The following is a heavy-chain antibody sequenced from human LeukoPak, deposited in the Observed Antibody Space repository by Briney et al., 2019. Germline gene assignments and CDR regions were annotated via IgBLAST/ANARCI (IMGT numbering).Heavy chain of an antibody. D-gene: IGHD6-13*01. V-gene: IGHV4-34*01. CDR2: INHSGST. Sequence: PSETLSLTCAVYGGSFSGYYWSWIRQPPGEGLEWIGEINHSGSTNYNPSLKSRVTISVDTSKNQFSLKLSSVTAADTAVYYCARGRQQLVRGQAFDNWGQGTLVTVSS. CDR1: GGSFSGYY. J-gene: IGHJ4*02. CDR3: ARGRQQLVRGQAFDN.